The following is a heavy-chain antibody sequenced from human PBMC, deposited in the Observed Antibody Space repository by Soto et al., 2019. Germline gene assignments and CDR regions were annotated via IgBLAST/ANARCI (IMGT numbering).Heavy chain of an antibody. CDR2: IYHSGST. CDR1: GGSISSVGYS. V-gene: IGHV4-30-2*01. J-gene: IGHJ3*02. Sequence: SETLSLTCAVSGGSISSVGYSWSWIRQPPGKGLEWIGYIYHSGSTYYNPSLKSRVTISVDRSKNQFSLKLSSVTAADTAVYYCARGYYDFWRGYPGTSPDAFDIWGQGTMVTVSS. D-gene: IGHD3-3*01. CDR3: ARGYYDFWRGYPGTSPDAFDI.